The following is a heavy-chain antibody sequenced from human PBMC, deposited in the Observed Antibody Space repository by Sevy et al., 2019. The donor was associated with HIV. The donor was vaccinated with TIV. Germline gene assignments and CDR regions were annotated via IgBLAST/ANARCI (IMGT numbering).Heavy chain of an antibody. D-gene: IGHD1-1*01. CDR3: AKDFTGYNGMDV. CDR1: GIIFTTSG. Sequence: GGSLILSCVVSGIIFTTSGMHWVRHAPGKGLEWVAVISYHGRDKFYADSVKGRATISRDNSKNILYLEMNSLRTEDTAVYYCAKDFTGYNGMDVWGQGTMVTVSS. V-gene: IGHV3-30*18. J-gene: IGHJ6*02. CDR2: ISYHGRDK.